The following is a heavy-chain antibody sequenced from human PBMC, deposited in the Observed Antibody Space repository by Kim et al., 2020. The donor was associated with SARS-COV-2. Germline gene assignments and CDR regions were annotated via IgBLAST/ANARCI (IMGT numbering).Heavy chain of an antibody. CDR3: ARIAGAYSNWFDP. Sequence: YADYVKGRFTISRDNSRNTVYLQMNSLGVEDTAVYYCARIAGAYSNWFDPWGQGTLVTVSS. J-gene: IGHJ5*02. D-gene: IGHD3-10*01. V-gene: IGHV3-23*01.